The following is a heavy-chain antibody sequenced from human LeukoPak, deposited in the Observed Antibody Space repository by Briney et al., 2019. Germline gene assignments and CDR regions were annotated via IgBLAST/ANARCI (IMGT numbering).Heavy chain of an antibody. CDR2: IIPIFGTA. Sequence: ASVKVSCKASGGTFRSYAISWVRQAPGQGLEWMGGIIPIFGTANYAQKFQGRVTITADESTSTAYMELSSLRSEDTAVYYCARGRVRMAQYWYFDLWGRGTLVTVSS. J-gene: IGHJ2*01. D-gene: IGHD5-24*01. V-gene: IGHV1-69*13. CDR3: ARGRVRMAQYWYFDL. CDR1: GGTFRSYA.